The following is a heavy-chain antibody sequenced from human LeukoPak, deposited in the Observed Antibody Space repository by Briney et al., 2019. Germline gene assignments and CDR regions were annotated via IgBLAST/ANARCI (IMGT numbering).Heavy chain of an antibody. CDR1: GFTFSSYA. D-gene: IGHD1-26*01. CDR2: ISYDGSNK. Sequence: GGSLRLSCAASGFTFSSYAMHWVRQAPGKGLEWVAVISYDGSNKYYADSVKGRFTISRDNSKNTLYLQMNSLRAEDTAVYYCAKDIVGATNPDYWGQGTLVTVSS. CDR3: AKDIVGATNPDY. V-gene: IGHV3-30*04. J-gene: IGHJ4*02.